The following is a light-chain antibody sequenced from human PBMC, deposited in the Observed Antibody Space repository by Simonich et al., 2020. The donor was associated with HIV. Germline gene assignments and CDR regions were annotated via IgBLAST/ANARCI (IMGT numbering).Light chain of an antibody. V-gene: IGKV4-1*01. J-gene: IGKJ1*01. CDR1: QSVLYSSNNKNY. Sequence: DIVMTQSPDSLAVSLGERATINCKSSQSVLYSSNNKNYLAWYQQKPGQPPNLLIDWASTRESGVPDRFSASGSGTDFTLTISSLQAEDVAVYYCQQYYSSPPTFGQGTKVEIK. CDR3: QQYYSSPPT. CDR2: WAS.